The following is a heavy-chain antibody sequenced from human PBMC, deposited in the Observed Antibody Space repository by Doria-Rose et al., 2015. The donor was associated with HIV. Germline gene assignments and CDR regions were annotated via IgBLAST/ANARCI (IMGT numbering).Heavy chain of an antibody. CDR3: ARIKSSRWYHKYYFDF. CDR1: GVSLSSPGMG. V-gene: IGHV2-26*01. Sequence: VTLKESGPVLVKPTETLTLTCTVSGVSLSSPGMGVSWIRQPPGKALEWLANIFSYDERSYKTSLKSRLTIARGTSKSQVVLTMTDMDPVDTATYYCARIKSSRWYHKYYFDFWGQGTLVIVPA. D-gene: IGHD6-13*01. CDR2: IFSYDER. J-gene: IGHJ4*02.